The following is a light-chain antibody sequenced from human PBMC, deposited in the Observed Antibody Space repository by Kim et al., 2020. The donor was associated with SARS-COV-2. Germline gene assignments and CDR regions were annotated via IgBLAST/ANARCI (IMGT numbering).Light chain of an antibody. Sequence: VSPGERVTLSCRASQNIGNTLAWYQQKPGQAPRLLIFRASARVTGIPARFSGGGSGTEFTLTISSLQSEDFAVYYCQEYNEWPLYTFGQGTKLEIK. CDR1: QNIGNT. CDR2: RAS. V-gene: IGKV3-15*01. CDR3: QEYNEWPLYT. J-gene: IGKJ2*01.